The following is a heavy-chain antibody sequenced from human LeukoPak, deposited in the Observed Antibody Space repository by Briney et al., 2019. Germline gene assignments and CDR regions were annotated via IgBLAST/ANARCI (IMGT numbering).Heavy chain of an antibody. D-gene: IGHD3-10*01. J-gene: IGHJ6*02. CDR3: ARDGSGSGRYYYYGMDV. CDR2: ISSDGGST. Sequence: GGSLRLSCAASGFTFSSYAMHWVRRAPGKGLEYVSAISSDGGSTFYANSVKGRFTIPRDNSKNTLYLQMNSLRAEDTAVYYCARDGSGSGRYYYYGMDVWGQGTTVTVSS. V-gene: IGHV3-64*01. CDR1: GFTFSSYA.